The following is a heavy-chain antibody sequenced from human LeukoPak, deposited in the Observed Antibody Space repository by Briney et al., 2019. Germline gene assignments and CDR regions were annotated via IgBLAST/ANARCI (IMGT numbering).Heavy chain of an antibody. Sequence: SQTLSLTCTVSGGSISSGGYYWSWIRQHPGKGLEWIGYIYYSGSTYYNPSLKSRVNISVDTSKNQFSLKLSSVTAADTAVYYCARFTYCTNGVCQYYYDSSGYYYYFDYWGQGTLVTVSS. CDR2: IYYSGST. CDR1: GGSISSGGYY. CDR3: ARFTYCTNGVCQYYYDSSGYYYYFDY. V-gene: IGHV4-31*03. J-gene: IGHJ4*02. D-gene: IGHD3-22*01.